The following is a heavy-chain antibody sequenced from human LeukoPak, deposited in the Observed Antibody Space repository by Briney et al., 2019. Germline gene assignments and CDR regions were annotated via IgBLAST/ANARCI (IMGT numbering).Heavy chain of an antibody. J-gene: IGHJ4*02. CDR3: ARDQIYSSGWSYYFDY. CDR2: ISGSGGST. V-gene: IGHV3-23*01. CDR1: GFTFSSYV. D-gene: IGHD6-19*01. Sequence: GGSLRLSCAASGFTFSSYVMHWVRQAPGKGLEWVSTISGSGGSTYHTDSVKGRFTISRDNSKNTLYLQMNSLRAEDTAVYYCARDQIYSSGWSYYFDYWGQGTLVTVSS.